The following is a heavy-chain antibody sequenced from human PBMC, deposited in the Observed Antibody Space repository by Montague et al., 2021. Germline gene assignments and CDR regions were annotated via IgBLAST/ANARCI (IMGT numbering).Heavy chain of an antibody. CDR1: GFTFSSYD. CDR3: ARGAHSSGYYGYYYYYGMDV. V-gene: IGHV3-13*04. J-gene: IGHJ6*02. CDR2: IGTAGDT. D-gene: IGHD3-22*01. Sequence: SLRLSCAASGFTFSSYDMRWVRQATGKGLEWVSAIGTAGDTYYSGSVMGRFTISSENSKNSSYLQMNSLRAGDTAVYYCARGAHSSGYYGYYYYYGMDVWGQGTTVTVSS.